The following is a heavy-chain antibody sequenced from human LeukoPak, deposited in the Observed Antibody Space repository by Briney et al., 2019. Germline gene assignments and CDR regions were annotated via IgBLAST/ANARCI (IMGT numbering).Heavy chain of an antibody. CDR3: LKEVMGGGNIDH. V-gene: IGHV3-23*01. D-gene: IGHD3-16*01. CDR1: GFTFSSYS. J-gene: IGHJ4*02. Sequence: GGSLRLSCAASGFTFSSYSMNWVRQAPGKGLEWVSAISGSGGSTYYADSVKGWFTISRDNSKNTVYLQMNSLRAEDTAVYYCLKEVMGGGNIDHWGQGTLVTVSS. CDR2: ISGSGGST.